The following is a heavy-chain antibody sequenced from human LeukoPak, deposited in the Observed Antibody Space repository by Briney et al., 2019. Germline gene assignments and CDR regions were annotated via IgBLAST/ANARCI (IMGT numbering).Heavy chain of an antibody. D-gene: IGHD3-10*01. CDR3: ARGPTYYYGSGSLALDY. CDR1: GFTFSSYA. Sequence: PGGSLRLSCAASGFTFSSYAMSWVRQAPGKGLEWASAISGSGGSTYYADSVKGRFTISRDNAKNSLYLQMNSLRAEDTAVYYCARGPTYYYGSGSLALDYWGQGTLVTVSS. CDR2: ISGSGGST. V-gene: IGHV3-23*01. J-gene: IGHJ4*02.